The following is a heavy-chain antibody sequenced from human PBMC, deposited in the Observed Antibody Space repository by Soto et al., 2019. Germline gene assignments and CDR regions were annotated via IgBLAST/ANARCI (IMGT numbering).Heavy chain of an antibody. J-gene: IGHJ4*01. V-gene: IGHV1-2*02. Sequence: SVKVSCKASGYMFTGYYMHWVRQAPGQGLEWMGWINPNSGGAKYAQKFQGRVTMTRDTSISTGYMELSRLRSDDTAVYYCVRVGASGYFDYWGQGTLVTVSS. CDR1: GYMFTGYY. CDR2: INPNSGGA. D-gene: IGHD1-26*01. CDR3: VRVGASGYFDY.